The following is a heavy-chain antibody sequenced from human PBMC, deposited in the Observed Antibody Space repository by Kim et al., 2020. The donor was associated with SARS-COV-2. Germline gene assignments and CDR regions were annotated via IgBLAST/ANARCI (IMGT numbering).Heavy chain of an antibody. Sequence: GGSLRLSCAASGFTFSSYAMSWVRQAPGKGLEWVSVIYSGGSSTYYADSVKGRFTISRDNSKNTLYLQMNSLRAEDTAVYYCAKDARRGELYFDYWGQGTLVTVSS. CDR1: GFTFSSYA. D-gene: IGHD1-26*01. V-gene: IGHV3-23*03. J-gene: IGHJ4*02. CDR3: AKDARRGELYFDY. CDR2: IYSGGSST.